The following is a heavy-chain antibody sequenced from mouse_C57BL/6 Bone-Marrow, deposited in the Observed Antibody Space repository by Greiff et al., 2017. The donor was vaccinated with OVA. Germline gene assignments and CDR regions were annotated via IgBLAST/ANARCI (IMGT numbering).Heavy chain of an antibody. CDR3: ARDDYDKGG. CDR2: INPNNGGT. D-gene: IGHD2-4*01. Sequence: EVQLQQSGPELVKPGASVKISCKASGYTFTDYYMNWVKQSHGKSLEWIGDINPNNGGTSYNQKFKGKATLTVDKSSSTAYMQLSSLTSEDSAVYYCARDDYDKGGWGQGTLVTVSA. CDR1: GYTFTDYY. J-gene: IGHJ3*01. V-gene: IGHV1-26*01.